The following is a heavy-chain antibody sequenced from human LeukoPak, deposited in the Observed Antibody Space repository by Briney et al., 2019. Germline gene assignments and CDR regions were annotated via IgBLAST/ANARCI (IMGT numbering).Heavy chain of an antibody. CDR1: GGSISSGGYY. CDR2: IYTSGST. Sequence: SETLSLTCTVSGGSISSGGYYWSWIRQPAGKGLEWIGRIYTSGSTNYNPSLKSRVTMSVDTSKNQFSLQLSSVTAADTAVYYCARETEKQWQYWGQGTMATVSS. J-gene: IGHJ3*01. V-gene: IGHV4-61*02. CDR3: ARETEKQWQY. D-gene: IGHD6-19*01.